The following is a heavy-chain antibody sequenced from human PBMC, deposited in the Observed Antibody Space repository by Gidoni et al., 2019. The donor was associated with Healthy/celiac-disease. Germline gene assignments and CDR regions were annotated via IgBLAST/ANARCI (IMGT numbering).Heavy chain of an antibody. CDR1: GFTFSSYA. J-gene: IGHJ6*02. Sequence: QVQLVESGGGVVQPGRSLRLSCAASGFTFSSYAMHWVRQAPGKGLEWVAVRSYDGSNKYYADSVKGRFTISRDNSKNTLYLQMNSLRAEDTAVYYCARGQWGGPIMITFGGDTYGYGMDVWGQGTTVTVSS. CDR3: ARGQWGGPIMITFGGDTYGYGMDV. D-gene: IGHD3-16*01. V-gene: IGHV3-30-3*01. CDR2: RSYDGSNK.